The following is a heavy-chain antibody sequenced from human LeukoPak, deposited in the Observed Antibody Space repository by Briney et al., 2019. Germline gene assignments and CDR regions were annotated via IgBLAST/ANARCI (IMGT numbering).Heavy chain of an antibody. CDR1: GFTFSSYG. J-gene: IGHJ4*02. Sequence: GGSLRLSCAASGFTFSSYGMHWVRQAPGKGLEWVSSISSRSNYIYYADSVKGRFTISRDNAKNSLYLQMNSLRAEDTAVYYCAKEVGIGYFDYWGQGTLVTVSS. V-gene: IGHV3-21*01. D-gene: IGHD2-21*01. CDR3: AKEVGIGYFDY. CDR2: ISSRSNYI.